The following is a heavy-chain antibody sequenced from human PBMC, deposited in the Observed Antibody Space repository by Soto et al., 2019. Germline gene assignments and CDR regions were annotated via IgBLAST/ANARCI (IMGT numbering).Heavy chain of an antibody. Sequence: QMQLVQSGAEMKKPGSSVRVSCKASGGAFSSSGISWVRQAPGQGLEWMAGVIPIFGTTKNAPKFQGRVTVSADESTSTAYMELSSLRSYDTAVYFCARSRPQGLDFPGVIPWDALYVWGQGTLVTVSS. CDR1: GGAFSSSG. CDR3: ARSRPQGLDFPGVIPWDALYV. D-gene: IGHD3-16*01. CDR2: VIPIFGTT. J-gene: IGHJ3*01. V-gene: IGHV1-69*01.